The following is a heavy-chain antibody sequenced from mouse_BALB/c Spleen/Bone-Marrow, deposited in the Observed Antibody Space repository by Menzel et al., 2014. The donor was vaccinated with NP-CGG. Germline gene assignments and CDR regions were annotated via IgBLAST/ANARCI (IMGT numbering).Heavy chain of an antibody. CDR1: GYPFTSYY. CDR2: IDPFNGVT. CDR3: ARRVITTGPGFAY. V-gene: IGHV1-28*01. D-gene: IGHD2-4*01. Sequence: EVQLQQSGPELMKPGASVKISCKASGYPFTSYYIHWVKQNHGKSLEWIGYIDPFNGVTIYNQKFKGKATLTADKSSSTAYMHLSSLTSEDSAVYYCARRVITTGPGFAYWGQGTLVTVSA. J-gene: IGHJ3*01.